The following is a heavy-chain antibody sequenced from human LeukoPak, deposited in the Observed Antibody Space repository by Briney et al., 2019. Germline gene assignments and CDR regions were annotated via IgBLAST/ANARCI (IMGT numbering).Heavy chain of an antibody. CDR2: ISSSSSYI. Sequence: GGSLRLSCAASGFTFSSYSMNWVRQAPGKGLEWVSSISSSSSYIYYADSVKGRFTISRDNAKNSLYLQMNSLRAEDTAVYYCARGDSSGYPLVYYYYMDVWGKGTTVTVSS. J-gene: IGHJ6*03. CDR1: GFTFSSYS. D-gene: IGHD3-22*01. V-gene: IGHV3-21*01. CDR3: ARGDSSGYPLVYYYYMDV.